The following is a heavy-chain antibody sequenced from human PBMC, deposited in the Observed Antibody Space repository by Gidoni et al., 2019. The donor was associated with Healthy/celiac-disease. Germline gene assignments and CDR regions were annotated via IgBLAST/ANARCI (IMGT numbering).Heavy chain of an antibody. Sequence: SGFTFSSYSMNWVRQAPGKGLEWVSYISSSSSTIYYADSVKGRFTISRDNAKNSLYLQMNSLRDEDTAVYYCARGYDFWSGSHPYYCYGMDVWGQGTTVTVSS. CDR1: GFTFSSYS. J-gene: IGHJ6*02. V-gene: IGHV3-48*02. CDR2: ISSSSSTI. CDR3: ARGYDFWSGSHPYYCYGMDV. D-gene: IGHD3-3*01.